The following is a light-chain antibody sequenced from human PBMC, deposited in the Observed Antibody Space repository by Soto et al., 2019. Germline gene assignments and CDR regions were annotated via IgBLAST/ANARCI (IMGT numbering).Light chain of an antibody. Sequence: QSALAQPASVSGSPGQSITISCTGTNSDVGGYNYVSWYQQFAGKAPKLMIHEVSNRPSGVSNRFSGSKSGNTASLTISGIQADDEADYYCSTYTSRETWVFGGGTKLTVL. V-gene: IGLV2-14*01. J-gene: IGLJ3*02. CDR1: NSDVGGYNY. CDR3: STYTSRETWV. CDR2: EVS.